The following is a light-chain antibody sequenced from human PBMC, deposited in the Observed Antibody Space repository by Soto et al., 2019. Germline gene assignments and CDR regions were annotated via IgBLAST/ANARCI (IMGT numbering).Light chain of an antibody. CDR3: SSYTTTTTWV. CDR1: SSDVGAYQY. Sequence: QSALTQPASVSGSPGQSITISCTGTSSDVGAYQYVSWYQQYPGKAPKLIIYEVSNRPSGVSYRFSGSKSGNTASLTISGLQAEDEAEYYCSSYTTTTTWVFGGGTKLTVL. V-gene: IGLV2-14*01. CDR2: EVS. J-gene: IGLJ3*02.